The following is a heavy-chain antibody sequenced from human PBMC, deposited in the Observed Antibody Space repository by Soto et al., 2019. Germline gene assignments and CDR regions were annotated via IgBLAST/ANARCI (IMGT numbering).Heavy chain of an antibody. Sequence: PSETLSLTCTVSGGSISSYYWSWIRQPPGKGLEWIGYIYYSGSTNYNPSLKSRVTISVDTSKNQFSLKLSSVTAADTAVYYCARHRYCGGDCSFYYFDYWGQGTLVTVSS. D-gene: IGHD2-21*02. CDR2: IYYSGST. CDR1: GGSISSYY. CDR3: ARHRYCGGDCSFYYFDY. J-gene: IGHJ4*02. V-gene: IGHV4-59*08.